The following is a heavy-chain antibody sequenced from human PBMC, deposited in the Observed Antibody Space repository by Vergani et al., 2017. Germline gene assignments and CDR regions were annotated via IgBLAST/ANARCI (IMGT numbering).Heavy chain of an antibody. V-gene: IGHV4-39*01. Sequence: QLQLQESGSGLVKPSQTLSLTCAVSGGSISSSSYYWGWIRQPPGKGLEWIGSIYYSGSTYYNPSLKSRVTISVDTSKNQFSLKLSSVTAADTAVYYCASQQRGYSYEFDYWGQGTLVTVSS. CDR3: ASQQRGYSYEFDY. J-gene: IGHJ4*02. CDR2: IYYSGST. D-gene: IGHD5-18*01. CDR1: GGSISSSSYY.